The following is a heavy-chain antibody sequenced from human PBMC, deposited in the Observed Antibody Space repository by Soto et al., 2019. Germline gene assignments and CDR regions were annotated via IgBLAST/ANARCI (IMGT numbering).Heavy chain of an antibody. CDR3: AIKRWAAAGTPTLDY. D-gene: IGHD6-13*01. J-gene: IGHJ4*02. CDR2: ISGGTSST. V-gene: IGHV3-23*01. Sequence: EVQLLESGGGLVQPGGSLRLSCAASGFTFSSYAMSWVRQAPGKGLEWVSAISGGTSSTYYADSVKGRFTISRDNAKKTLYLQMNMLIAEDTEVYYCAIKRWAAAGTPTLDYWGQGTLVTVSS. CDR1: GFTFSSYA.